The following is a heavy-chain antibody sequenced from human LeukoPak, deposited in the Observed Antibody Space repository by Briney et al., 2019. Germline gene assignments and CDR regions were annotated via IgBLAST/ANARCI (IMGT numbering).Heavy chain of an antibody. D-gene: IGHD3-10*01. CDR2: IKLDVSET. Sequence: GGSLRLSCAASGFTFSSYSMNWVRQAPGKGLEWVANIKLDVSETYYVDSVRGRFTISRDNTKNSLYLQMDSLRAEDTAVYYCARKGNAFDFWGQGTMVTVSS. V-gene: IGHV3-7*01. J-gene: IGHJ3*01. CDR3: ARKGNAFDF. CDR1: GFTFSSYS.